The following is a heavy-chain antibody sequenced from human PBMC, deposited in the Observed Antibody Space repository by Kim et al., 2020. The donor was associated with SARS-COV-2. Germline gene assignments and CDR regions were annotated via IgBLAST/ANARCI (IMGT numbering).Heavy chain of an antibody. CDR2: ITHSGSSI. J-gene: IGHJ1*01. CDR1: GFIFSDYY. V-gene: IGHV3-11*04. Sequence: GGSLRLSCAASGFIFSDYYMSWIRQAPGKGLEWVSYITHSGSSIYYADSVKGRFTISRDNAKNSLYLQMNSLRAEDTALYYCASGGVSYCTGGNCYFKKGGQGTLVTVDS. CDR3: ASGGVSYCTGGNCYFKK. D-gene: IGHD2-15*01.